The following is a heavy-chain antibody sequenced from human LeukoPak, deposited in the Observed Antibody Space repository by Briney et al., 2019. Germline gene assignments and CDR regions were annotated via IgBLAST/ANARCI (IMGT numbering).Heavy chain of an antibody. CDR3: AKEYYYYGSGSYKSVTDY. V-gene: IGHV3-30*18. CDR1: GFTFSSYG. D-gene: IGHD3-10*01. Sequence: GGSLRLSCAASGFTFSSYGMHWVRQAPGKGLEWVAVISYDGSNKYYADSVKGRFTISRDNSKDTLYLQMNSLRADDTAVYYCAKEYYYYGSGSYKSVTDYWGQGTLVTVSS. J-gene: IGHJ4*02. CDR2: ISYDGSNK.